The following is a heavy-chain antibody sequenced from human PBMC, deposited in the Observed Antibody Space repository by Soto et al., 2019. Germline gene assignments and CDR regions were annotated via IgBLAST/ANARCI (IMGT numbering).Heavy chain of an antibody. CDR2: IKRDGTVT. V-gene: IGHV3-7*04. CDR1: GFTFSAFW. CDR3: ARDLSPPGEFFYDAFDV. J-gene: IGHJ3*01. Sequence: EVQLVESGGGLVQPGESLRLSCAASGFTFSAFWMTWLRQAPGKGLEWVSNIKRDGTVTHYGDSVEGRCTLSRDNAQNSWLIQLNSLIPEDTAMYYCARDLSPPGEFFYDAFDVWGQGTFVTVSS. D-gene: IGHD2-21*01.